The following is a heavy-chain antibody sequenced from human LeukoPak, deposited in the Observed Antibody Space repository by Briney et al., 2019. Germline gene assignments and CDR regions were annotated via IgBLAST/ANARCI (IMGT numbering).Heavy chain of an antibody. Sequence: GSLRLSCAASGFTFSSSAMNWVRQAPGKGLEWVANIKQDGSEKYYVDSVKGRFTISRDNAKNSLYLQMNSLRAEDTAVYYCAREALYSGAFDYWGQGTLVTVSS. D-gene: IGHD1-26*01. CDR2: IKQDGSEK. V-gene: IGHV3-7*01. CDR3: AREALYSGAFDY. J-gene: IGHJ4*02. CDR1: GFTFSSSA.